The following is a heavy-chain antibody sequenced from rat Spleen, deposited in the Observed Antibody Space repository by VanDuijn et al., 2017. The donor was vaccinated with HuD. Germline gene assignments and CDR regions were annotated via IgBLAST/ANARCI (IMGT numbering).Heavy chain of an antibody. CDR3: ATYTNYFFEH. CDR2: INIGGGDT. CDR1: GFTFRNYG. V-gene: IGHV5S14*01. J-gene: IGHJ2*01. Sequence: EVQLVESGGALVQSGRSLKLSCAASGFTFRNYGMAWVRQTLTRGLEWVAFINIGGGDTYYRDSVKGRFTISRDNAKNTQYLQMDSLRSEDTATYYCATYTNYFFEHWGQGVMVAVSS. D-gene: IGHD1-10*01.